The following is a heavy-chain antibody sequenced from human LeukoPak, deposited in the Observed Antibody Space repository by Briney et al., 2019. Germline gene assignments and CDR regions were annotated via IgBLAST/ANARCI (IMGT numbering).Heavy chain of an antibody. J-gene: IGHJ4*02. CDR1: GYTFTSFG. V-gene: IGHV1-69*13. CDR3: ATSRPRIAAAGTLDY. CDR2: IIPIFGTA. D-gene: IGHD6-13*01. Sequence: ASVKVSCKASGYTFTSFGITWVRQAPGQGLEWMGGIIPIFGTANYAQKFQGRVTITADESTSTAYMELSSLRSEDTAVYYCATSRPRIAAAGTLDYWGQGTLVTVSS.